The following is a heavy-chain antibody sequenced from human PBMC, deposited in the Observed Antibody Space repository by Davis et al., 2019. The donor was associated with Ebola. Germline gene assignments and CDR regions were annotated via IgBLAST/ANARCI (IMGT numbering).Heavy chain of an antibody. CDR3: AKGPLGYCTGGVCYGAPYYYYGMDV. J-gene: IGHJ6*02. Sequence: PGGSLRLSCAASGFTFSSYGMHWVRQAPGKGLEWVSGISWNSGSIGYADSVKGRFTISRDNAKNSLYLQMNSLRAEDTALYYCAKGPLGYCTGGVCYGAPYYYYGMDVWGQGTTVTVSS. CDR1: GFTFSSYG. CDR2: ISWNSGSI. D-gene: IGHD2-8*02. V-gene: IGHV3-9*01.